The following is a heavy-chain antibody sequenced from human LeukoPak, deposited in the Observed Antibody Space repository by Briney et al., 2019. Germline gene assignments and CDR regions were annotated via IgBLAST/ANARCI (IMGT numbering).Heavy chain of an antibody. CDR1: GFTFSSYW. D-gene: IGHD7-27*01. Sequence: GGSLRLSCAASGFTFSSYWMHWVRQAPGKGLVWLSRVNGDGNITTYADSVRGRFTISRDNAKSSLYLQMNSLRADDTALYYCAKDNWGLDKGFLDYWGQGTLVTVSS. J-gene: IGHJ4*02. CDR2: VNGDGNIT. CDR3: AKDNWGLDKGFLDY. V-gene: IGHV3-74*01.